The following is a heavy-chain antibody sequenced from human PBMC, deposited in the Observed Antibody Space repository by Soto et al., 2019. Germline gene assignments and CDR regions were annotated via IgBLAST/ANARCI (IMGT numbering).Heavy chain of an antibody. CDR2: ISSSGSTI. CDR3: ARDAAIWPRYYYCGMDV. CDR1: GFTFSDYY. Sequence: GGSLRLSCAASGFTFSDYYMSWIRQAPGKGLEWVSYISSSGSTIYYADSVKGRFTISRDNAKNSLYLQMNSLRAEDTAVYYCARDAAIWPRYYYCGMDVWGQGTTVTVSS. V-gene: IGHV3-11*01. J-gene: IGHJ6*02. D-gene: IGHD2-15*01.